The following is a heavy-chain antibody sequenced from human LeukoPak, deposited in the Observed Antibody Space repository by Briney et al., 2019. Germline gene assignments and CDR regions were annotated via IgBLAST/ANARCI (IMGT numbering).Heavy chain of an antibody. J-gene: IGHJ5*02. CDR2: ISTDGHKQ. D-gene: IGHD2-2*01. V-gene: IGHV3-30*04. CDR3: AREIGTSGRSGWFDP. CDR1: GFRFSDYV. Sequence: TGGSLRLSCAASGFRFSDYVIWWVRQVPGKGLEWVASISTDGHKQYYTGPEKGRFTVSTDYTDSKKGQFTISRDNSKNSLYLQINSLRPEDTALYYCAREIGTSGRSGWFDPWGQGTLVTVSS.